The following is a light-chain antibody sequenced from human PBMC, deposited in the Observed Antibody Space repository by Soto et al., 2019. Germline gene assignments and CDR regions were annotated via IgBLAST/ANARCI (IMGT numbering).Light chain of an antibody. CDR1: QSVSSN. CDR3: QQRSNWPPWT. Sequence: EIVLTQSPATLSLSPGERATLSCRASQSVSSNLAWYQQKPGQAPRLLIYDASNRATGIPARFSGSGSGTEFTLTISSLEPEDFAAYYCQQRSNWPPWTFGQGTKVDIK. V-gene: IGKV3-11*01. J-gene: IGKJ1*01. CDR2: DAS.